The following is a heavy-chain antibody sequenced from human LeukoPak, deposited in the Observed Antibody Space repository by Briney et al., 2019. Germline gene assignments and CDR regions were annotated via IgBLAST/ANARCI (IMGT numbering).Heavy chain of an antibody. Sequence: ASVKVSCKASGYTSTTYYMHWVRQAPGKGLEWMGKINPTGGSTTYAQKFQGRVTMTRDMSTNTVYMELSSLRSEDTAVYYCARQGRSGSYSAFSWFDPWGQGTLVTVSS. CDR2: INPTGGST. CDR1: GYTSTTYY. D-gene: IGHD3-22*01. CDR3: ARQGRSGSYSAFSWFDP. V-gene: IGHV1-46*01. J-gene: IGHJ5*02.